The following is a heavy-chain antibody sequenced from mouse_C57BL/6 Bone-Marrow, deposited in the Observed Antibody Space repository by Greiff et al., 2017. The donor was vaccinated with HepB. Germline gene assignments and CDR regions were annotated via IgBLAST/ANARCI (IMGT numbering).Heavy chain of an antibody. CDR1: GYAFTNYL. Sequence: VQVVESGAELVRPGTSVKVSCKASGYAFTNYLIEWVKQRPGQGLEWIGVINPGSGGTNYNEKFKGKATLTADKSSSTAYMQLSSLTSEDSAVYFCARENFLAWFAYWGQGTLVTVSA. J-gene: IGHJ3*01. CDR3: ARENFLAWFAY. CDR2: INPGSGGT. V-gene: IGHV1-54*01.